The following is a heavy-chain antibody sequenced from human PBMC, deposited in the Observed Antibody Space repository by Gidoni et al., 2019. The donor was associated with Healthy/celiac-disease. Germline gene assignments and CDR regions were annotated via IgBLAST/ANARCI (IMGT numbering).Heavy chain of an antibody. Sequence: QVQLVQSGAEVKKPGSSVKVSSKASGATFSSYAISWVRQAPGQGLEWMGGIIPIFGTANYAQKFQGRVTITADESTSTAYMELSSLRSEDTAVYYCAREGETIAAQHTIFDYWGQGTLVTVSS. CDR3: AREGETIAAQHTIFDY. D-gene: IGHD6-6*01. V-gene: IGHV1-69*01. J-gene: IGHJ4*02. CDR2: IIPIFGTA. CDR1: GATFSSYA.